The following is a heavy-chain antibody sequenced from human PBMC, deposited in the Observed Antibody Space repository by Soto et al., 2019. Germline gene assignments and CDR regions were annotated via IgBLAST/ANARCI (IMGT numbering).Heavy chain of an antibody. V-gene: IGHV4-59*12. CDR3: ARRYGSAIDI. Sequence: QVQLQESGPGLVKPSETLSLTCTVSGGSISSYYWSWIRQPPGKGLEWIGYIFYSGSTNYNPPLKSRVTISVDKSKSRFPLKLSPVTAADTAVYRSARRYGSAIDIWGHGTMVTVSS. CDR1: GGSISSYY. D-gene: IGHD4-17*01. CDR2: IFYSGST. J-gene: IGHJ3*02.